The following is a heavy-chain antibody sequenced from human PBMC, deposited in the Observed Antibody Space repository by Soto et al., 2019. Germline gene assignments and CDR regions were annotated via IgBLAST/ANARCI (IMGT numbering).Heavy chain of an antibody. CDR2: IIPILGIA. J-gene: IGHJ5*02. CDR1: GGTFSSYT. D-gene: IGHD3-10*01. Sequence: QVQLVQSGAEVKKPGSSVKVSCKASGGTFSSYTISWVRQAPGQGLEWMGRIIPILGIANYAQKFQGRVTITADKSTSTAYMELSSLRSEDTAVYYCARGVGQGYQGSGSYYTKNWFDPWGQGTLVTVSS. V-gene: IGHV1-69*02. CDR3: ARGVGQGYQGSGSYYTKNWFDP.